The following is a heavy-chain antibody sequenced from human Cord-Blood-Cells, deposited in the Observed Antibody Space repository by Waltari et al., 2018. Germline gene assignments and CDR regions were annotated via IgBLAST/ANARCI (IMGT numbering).Heavy chain of an antibody. CDR2: INHSGST. J-gene: IGHJ3*02. CDR3: ARGGGRRSGWYLRDDAFDI. V-gene: IGHV4-34*01. CDR1: GGSFSGYS. Sequence: QVQLQQWGAGLLQPSETLSLTCAVYGGSFSGYSWSWIRQPPGKGLEWIGEINHSGSTNYNPSLKSRVTISVDTSKNQFSLKLSSVTAADTAVYYCARGGGRRSGWYLRDDAFDIWGQGTMVTVSS. D-gene: IGHD6-19*01.